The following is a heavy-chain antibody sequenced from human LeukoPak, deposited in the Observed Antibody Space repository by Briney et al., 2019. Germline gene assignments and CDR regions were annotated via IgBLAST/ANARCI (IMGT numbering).Heavy chain of an antibody. CDR3: ASPGPYYYDSSGYYPVDY. CDR2: IYYSGST. V-gene: IGHV4-59*01. Sequence: SETLSLTCTVSGGSISSYYWSWIRQPPGKGLEWIGYIYYSGSTNYNPSLKSRVTISVDTSKNQFSLKLSSVTAADTAVYYCASPGPYYYDSSGYYPVDYWGQGTLVTVSS. CDR1: GGSISSYY. D-gene: IGHD3-22*01. J-gene: IGHJ4*02.